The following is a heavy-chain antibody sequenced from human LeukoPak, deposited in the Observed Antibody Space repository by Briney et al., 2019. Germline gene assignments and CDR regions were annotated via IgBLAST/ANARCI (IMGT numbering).Heavy chain of an antibody. Sequence: GSLRLSCAASGFTFSSYAMHWVRQAPGKGLEWVAVISYDGSNKYYADSVKGRFTISRDNSKNTLYLQMNSLRAEDTAVYYCARDPTIFGVVIIYYFDYWGQGTPVTVSS. D-gene: IGHD3-3*01. CDR2: ISYDGSNK. CDR3: ARDPTIFGVVIIYYFDY. J-gene: IGHJ4*02. V-gene: IGHV3-30*01. CDR1: GFTFSSYA.